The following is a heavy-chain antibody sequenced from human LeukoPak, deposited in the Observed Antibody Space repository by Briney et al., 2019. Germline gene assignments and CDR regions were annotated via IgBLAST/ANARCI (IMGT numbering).Heavy chain of an antibody. CDR1: GFTFSSYW. J-gene: IGHJ4*02. CDR2: IKQDGSEK. CDR3: AREFCSSTSCYYNY. Sequence: GGSLRLSCAASGFTFSSYWMSWVRQAPGKGLEWVANIKQDGSEKYYVDSVKGRFTISRDNAKNSLYLQVNSLRAEDTAVYYCAREFCSSTSCYYNYWGQGTLVTVSS. D-gene: IGHD2-2*01. V-gene: IGHV3-7*01.